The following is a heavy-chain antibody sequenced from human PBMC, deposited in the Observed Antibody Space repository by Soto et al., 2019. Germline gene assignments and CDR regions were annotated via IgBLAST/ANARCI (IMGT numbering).Heavy chain of an antibody. Sequence: EVQLVESGGGLVQPGGFLRLSCAASGFTFSSYSMDWVRQAPGKGLEWVSYISRSSSTIYYADSVKGRFTISRDNAKNSVYLQMPALRAEDTAVYYCARDGAAGWFDPWGQGTLVTVSS. V-gene: IGHV3-48*01. CDR3: ARDGAAGWFDP. J-gene: IGHJ5*02. CDR1: GFTFSSYS. D-gene: IGHD2-15*01. CDR2: ISRSSSTI.